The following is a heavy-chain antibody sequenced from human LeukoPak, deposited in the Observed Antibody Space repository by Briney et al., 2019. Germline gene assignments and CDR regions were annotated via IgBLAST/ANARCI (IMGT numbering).Heavy chain of an antibody. Sequence: GESLKISCKGSGYSFTNYWIGWVRQMPGKGLEWMGIIYPGDSDTRYSPSFRGQVTISADKSISTAYLQWSSLKASDTAMYYCARHGGYPSYYYYYYMDVWGKGTTVTVSS. CDR2: IYPGDSDT. CDR3: ARHGGYPSYYYYYYMDV. J-gene: IGHJ6*03. V-gene: IGHV5-51*01. CDR1: GYSFTNYW. D-gene: IGHD5-12*01.